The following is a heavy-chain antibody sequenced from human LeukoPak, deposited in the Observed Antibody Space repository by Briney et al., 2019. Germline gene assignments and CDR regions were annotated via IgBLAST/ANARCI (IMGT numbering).Heavy chain of an antibody. CDR1: GFTVSSNY. CDR2: IYSGGST. J-gene: IGHJ4*02. D-gene: IGHD4-23*01. V-gene: IGHV3-53*01. Sequence: GGSLRLSCAASGFTVSSNYMSWVRQAPGKGLEWVSVIYSGGSTYYADSVKGRFTISRDNSRNTLFLQMNSLRGEDTAVYYCAKSRLVVTAFDYWGQGTLVTVSS. CDR3: AKSRLVVTAFDY.